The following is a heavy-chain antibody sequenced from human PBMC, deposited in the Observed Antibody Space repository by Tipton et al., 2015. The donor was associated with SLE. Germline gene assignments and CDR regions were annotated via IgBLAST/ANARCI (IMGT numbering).Heavy chain of an antibody. V-gene: IGHV4-59*01. CDR2: ISYSGSP. CDR3: ARDPGGSYLDN. CDR1: GGSISSYY. D-gene: IGHD1-26*01. Sequence: PGLVKPSETLSLTCTVSGGSISSYYWSWIRQPPGRGLEWIGYISYSGSPNYNPSLKSRVTISVDTSKNQFSLKLSSVTAADTAVYYCARDPGGSYLDNWGQGTLVTVSS. J-gene: IGHJ4*02.